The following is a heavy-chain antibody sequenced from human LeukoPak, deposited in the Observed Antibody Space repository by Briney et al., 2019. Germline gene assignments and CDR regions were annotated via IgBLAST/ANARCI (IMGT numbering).Heavy chain of an antibody. CDR2: INLSGST. D-gene: IGHD2-8*01. CDR1: GGSFSGYY. J-gene: IGHJ3*02. CDR3: ATRYCTNGVCPMGAFDI. V-gene: IGHV4-34*01. Sequence: SETLSLTCAVYGGSFSGYYWSWIRQPPGKGLEWIGEINLSGSTNYNPSLKSRVTILVDTSKNQFSLKLSSVTAADTAVYYCATRYCTNGVCPMGAFDIWGQGTMVTVSS.